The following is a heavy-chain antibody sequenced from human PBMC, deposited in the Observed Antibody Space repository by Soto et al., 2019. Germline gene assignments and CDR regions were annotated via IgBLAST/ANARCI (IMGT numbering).Heavy chain of an antibody. CDR3: ASAGGPRLDY. J-gene: IGHJ4*02. CDR1: GFTFSSYA. CDR2: ISYDGSNK. Sequence: QVQLVESGGGVVQPGRSLRLSCAASGFTFSSYAMHWVRQAPGKGLEWVAVISYDGSNKHYADSGKGRFTISRDISKTPPSLQTHSLSAEDTAVYYSASAGGPRLDYWCQGTLVTFSS. V-gene: IGHV3-30-3*01. D-gene: IGHD2-15*01.